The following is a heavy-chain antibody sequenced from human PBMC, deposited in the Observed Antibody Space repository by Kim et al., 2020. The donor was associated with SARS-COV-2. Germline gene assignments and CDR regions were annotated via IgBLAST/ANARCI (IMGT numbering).Heavy chain of an antibody. Sequence: GYAQKFQGRVTMTRNTSISTAYMELSSLRSEDTAVYYCARASSSSRKVDYWGQGTLVTVSS. D-gene: IGHD6-6*01. J-gene: IGHJ4*02. V-gene: IGHV1-8*01. CDR3: ARASSSSRKVDY.